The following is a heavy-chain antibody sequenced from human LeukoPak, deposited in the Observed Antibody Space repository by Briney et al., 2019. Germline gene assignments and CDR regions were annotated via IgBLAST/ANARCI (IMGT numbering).Heavy chain of an antibody. J-gene: IGHJ4*02. V-gene: IGHV4-59*01. Sequence: SETLFLTCTVSGGSISSYYWSWIRQPPGKGLEWIGYIYYSGSTNYNPSLKSRVTISVDTSKNQFSLKLSSVTAADTAVYYCARGEAAAGTLFDYWGQGTLVTVSS. CDR3: ARGEAAAGTLFDY. CDR1: GGSISSYY. CDR2: IYYSGST. D-gene: IGHD6-13*01.